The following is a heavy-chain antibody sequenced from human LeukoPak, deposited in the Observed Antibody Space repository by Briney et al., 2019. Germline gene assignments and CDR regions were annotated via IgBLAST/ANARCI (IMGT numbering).Heavy chain of an antibody. V-gene: IGHV1-18*01. CDR2: ISAYNGNT. CDR1: GYTFTSYG. Sequence: GASVRVSCKASGYTFTSYGISWVRQAPGQGLEWMGWISAYNGNTNYAQKFQGRVTMTTDTSTSTAHMELRSLRSDDTAVYYCAREDLCTSARCYKAFDIWGQGTMVTASS. CDR3: AREDLCTSARCYKAFDI. J-gene: IGHJ3*02. D-gene: IGHD2-2*02.